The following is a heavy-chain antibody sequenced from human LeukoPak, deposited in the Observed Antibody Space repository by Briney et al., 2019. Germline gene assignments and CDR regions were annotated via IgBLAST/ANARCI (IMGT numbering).Heavy chain of an antibody. D-gene: IGHD1-1*01. Sequence: ASVKVSCKSSGYTSSSYGISWMRQAPGQGLEWMGWISTYNGNTNYAQKFHGRVTMTTDTSTSTAYMELRSLRSDDTAIYYCARDVPGSIGTTARFDPWGQGTPVTVSS. CDR1: GYTSSSYG. J-gene: IGHJ5*02. V-gene: IGHV1-18*01. CDR3: ARDVPGSIGTTARFDP. CDR2: ISTYNGNT.